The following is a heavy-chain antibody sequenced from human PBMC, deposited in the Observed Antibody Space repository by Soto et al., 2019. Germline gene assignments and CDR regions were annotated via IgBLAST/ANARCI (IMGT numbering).Heavy chain of an antibody. CDR2: IWFDGGNE. D-gene: IGHD3-22*01. CDR3: ARDSGGSGYEFDY. J-gene: IGHJ4*02. CDR1: GFPFSAYG. V-gene: IGHV3-33*01. Sequence: SCAASGFPFSAYGMHWVRQAPGKGLQWVAVIWFDGGNEYYADSVRGRFTISRDNSKNTLYLQMNSLTDEDTAVYYCARDSGGSGYEFDYWGQGTLVTVSS.